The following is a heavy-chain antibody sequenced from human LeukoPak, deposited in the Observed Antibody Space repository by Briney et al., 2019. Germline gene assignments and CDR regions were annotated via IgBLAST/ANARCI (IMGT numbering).Heavy chain of an antibody. V-gene: IGHV4-61*02. CDR2: IYTSGST. D-gene: IGHD4-17*01. Sequence: SQTLSLTCTVSGGSISSGDYYWSWIRQPAGKGLEWIGRIYTSGSTNYNPSLKSRVTMSVDTSKNQFSLKLSSVTAADTAVYYCARVPPPYDYEDYWGQGTLVTVSS. CDR3: ARVPPPYDYEDY. J-gene: IGHJ4*02. CDR1: GGSISSGDYY.